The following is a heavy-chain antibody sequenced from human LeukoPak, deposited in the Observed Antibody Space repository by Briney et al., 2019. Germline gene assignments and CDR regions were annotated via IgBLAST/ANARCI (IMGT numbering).Heavy chain of an antibody. CDR3: ARAKVEAATYTFDY. J-gene: IGHJ4*02. D-gene: IGHD6-13*01. CDR1: GGSISNYY. CDR2: IYYSGST. V-gene: IGHV4-59*08. Sequence: SETLSLTCTVSGGSISNYYWSWIRQPPGKGLEWIGYIYYSGSTNYNPSLKSRVTISVDTSKNQFSLKLSSVTAADTAVYYCARAKVEAATYTFDYWGQGTLVTVSS.